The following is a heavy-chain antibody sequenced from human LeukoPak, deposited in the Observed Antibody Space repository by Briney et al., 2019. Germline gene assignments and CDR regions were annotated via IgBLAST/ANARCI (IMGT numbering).Heavy chain of an antibody. D-gene: IGHD2-2*01. CDR3: ARDAGGGYCSSTSCPKGDAFDI. CDR2: ISGSGGST. Sequence: GGSLRLSCAASGFTFSSYAMSWVRQAPGKGLEWVSAISGSGGSTYYADSVKGRFTISRDNAKNSLYLQMNSLRAEDTAVYYCARDAGGGYCSSTSCPKGDAFDIWGQGTMVTVSS. CDR1: GFTFSSYA. J-gene: IGHJ3*02. V-gene: IGHV3-23*01.